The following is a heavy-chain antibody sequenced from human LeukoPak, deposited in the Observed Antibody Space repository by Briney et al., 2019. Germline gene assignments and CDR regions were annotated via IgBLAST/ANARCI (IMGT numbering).Heavy chain of an antibody. D-gene: IGHD5-24*01. V-gene: IGHV3-53*01. CDR2: IYGGGNI. CDR1: GFTVSSNY. Sequence: GGSLRLSCAASGFTVSSNYMNWVRQAPGKGLEWVSVIYGGGNIYYADSVKGRFTISRDNSKNTLYLQMNSLKAEDTAVYYCARGAGYNYPYYFDYWGQGTLVTVSS. J-gene: IGHJ4*02. CDR3: ARGAGYNYPYYFDY.